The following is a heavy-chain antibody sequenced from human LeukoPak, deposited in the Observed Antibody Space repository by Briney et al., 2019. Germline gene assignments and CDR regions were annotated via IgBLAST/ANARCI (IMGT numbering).Heavy chain of an antibody. D-gene: IGHD1-26*01. V-gene: IGHV3-7*03. CDR1: GFTFSNYW. J-gene: IGHJ4*02. CDR3: AKGSSPSRPYYFDY. Sequence: GGSLRLSCAASGFTFSNYWMSWVRQAPGKGLEWVANIKQDGSEKYYVDSVKGRFTVSRDNSKSTLYLQMHSLRAEDTAVYYCAKGSSPSRPYYFDYWGQGTLVTVSS. CDR2: IKQDGSEK.